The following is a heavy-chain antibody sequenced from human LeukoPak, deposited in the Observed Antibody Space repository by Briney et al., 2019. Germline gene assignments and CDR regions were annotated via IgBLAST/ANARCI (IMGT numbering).Heavy chain of an antibody. J-gene: IGHJ5*02. Sequence: GGSLRLSCTASGLKFSDSWMSWVRRPPGRGPEWVANIRPDGSEDYYVDSVKGRFTISRDNAKNSLYLQMNSLRAEDTAVYSCARVVVVPAAIAPWGQGTLVTVSS. D-gene: IGHD2-2*01. V-gene: IGHV3-7*01. CDR3: ARVVVVPAAIAP. CDR2: IRPDGSED. CDR1: GLKFSDSW.